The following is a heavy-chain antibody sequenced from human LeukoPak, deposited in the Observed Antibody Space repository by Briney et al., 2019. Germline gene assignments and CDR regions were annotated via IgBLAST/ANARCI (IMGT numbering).Heavy chain of an antibody. V-gene: IGHV1-69*05. CDR2: IIPIFGTA. D-gene: IGHD3-3*01. J-gene: IGHJ6*03. Sequence: SVKVSCKASGGTFSSYAISWVRQAPGQGLEWMGGIIPIFGTANYAQKFQGRVTITTDESTSTAYMELSSLRSEDTAVYYCARGAIFGPKTAYYYYMDVWGKGTTVTVSS. CDR1: GGTFSSYA. CDR3: ARGAIFGPKTAYYYYMDV.